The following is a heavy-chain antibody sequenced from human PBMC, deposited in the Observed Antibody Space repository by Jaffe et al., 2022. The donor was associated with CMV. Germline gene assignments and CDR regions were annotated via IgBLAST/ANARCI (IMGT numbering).Heavy chain of an antibody. CDR2: IIPILNTA. D-gene: IGHD2-8*01. Sequence: QVQLVQSGAEVKKPGSSVKVSCKASGTTLYNHALNWVRQAPGQGLEWMGRIIPILNTANYAQKFQGRVTITADKLTSTTYMELSSLESEDTAIYYCAREWGCSNGVCSDYHFFYMDVWGKGTTVIVSS. CDR3: AREWGCSNGVCSDYHFFYMDV. J-gene: IGHJ6*03. V-gene: IGHV1-69*09. CDR1: GTTLYNHA.